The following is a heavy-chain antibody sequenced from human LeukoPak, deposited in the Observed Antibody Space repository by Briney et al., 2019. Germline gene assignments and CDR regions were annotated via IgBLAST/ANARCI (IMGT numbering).Heavy chain of an antibody. CDR3: VKGLRYYDSSDTFDY. D-gene: IGHD3-22*01. CDR1: GFTFSSYA. J-gene: IGHJ4*02. V-gene: IGHV3-64D*06. Sequence: GGSLRLSCSASGFTFSSYAMHWVRQAPGKGLEYVSAISSNGDSTYYADSVKGRFTISRDNSKNTLYLQMSSLRAEDTAVYYCVKGLRYYDSSDTFDYWRQGTLVTVSS. CDR2: ISSNGDST.